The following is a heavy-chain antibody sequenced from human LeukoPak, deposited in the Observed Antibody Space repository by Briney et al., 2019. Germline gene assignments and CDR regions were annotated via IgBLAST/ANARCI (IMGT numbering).Heavy chain of an antibody. V-gene: IGHV3-23*01. CDR3: AKDRSIVLMVYAIEFDY. D-gene: IGHD2-8*01. Sequence: QPGGSLRLSCAASGFTFSSYAMSWVRQAPGKGLEWVSAISGSGGNKYYADSVKGRFTISRDNSKNTLYLQMNSLRAEDTAVYYCAKDRSIVLMVYAIEFDYGGQGTLVTVSS. CDR2: ISGSGGNK. CDR1: GFTFSSYA. J-gene: IGHJ4*02.